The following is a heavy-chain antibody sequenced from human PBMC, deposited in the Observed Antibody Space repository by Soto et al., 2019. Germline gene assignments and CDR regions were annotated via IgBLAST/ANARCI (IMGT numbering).Heavy chain of an antibody. Sequence: QVQLVESGGGVVQPGRSLRLSCAASGFTFSSYAMHWVRQAPGKGLEWVAVISYDGSIKYYADSVKGRFTISRDNSKNTLYLQMNRLRAEDTAVYYCARPLWRNDYNWGYFDLWGRGTLVTVSS. CDR3: ARPLWRNDYNWGYFDL. CDR2: ISYDGSIK. J-gene: IGHJ2*01. CDR1: GFTFSSYA. V-gene: IGHV3-30-3*01. D-gene: IGHD4-4*01.